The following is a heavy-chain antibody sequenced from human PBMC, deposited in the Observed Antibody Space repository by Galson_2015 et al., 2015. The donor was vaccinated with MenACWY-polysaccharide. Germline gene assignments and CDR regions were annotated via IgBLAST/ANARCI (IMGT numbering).Heavy chain of an antibody. D-gene: IGHD5-18*01. CDR3: ARVRYSTGNYQFGY. Sequence: SLRLSCAASGFTFSNYAMSWVRQAPGKGLEWVSTIGGSGSNTHYADSVKGRFTISRDNSKNTLSLQMNSLRAEDTAVYYCARVRYSTGNYQFGYWGQGTLVAVSS. V-gene: IGHV3-23*01. CDR2: IGGSGSNT. J-gene: IGHJ4*02. CDR1: GFTFSNYA.